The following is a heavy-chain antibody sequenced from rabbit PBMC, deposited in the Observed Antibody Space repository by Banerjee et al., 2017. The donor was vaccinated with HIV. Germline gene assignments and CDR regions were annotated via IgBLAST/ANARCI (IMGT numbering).Heavy chain of an antibody. J-gene: IGHJ4*01. CDR2: IHDGDGST. CDR1: GFSFSNKYV. CDR3: ARVGGWGGGDL. D-gene: IGHD4-1*01. V-gene: IGHV1S47*01. Sequence: QEQLEESGGDLVKPEGSLTLTCTASGFSFSNKYVMGWVRQAPGKGLEWIACIHDGDGSTYYASWVNGRFTISSHNAQNTLYLQMNGLTAADTATYFCARVGGWGGGDLWGQGTLVTVS.